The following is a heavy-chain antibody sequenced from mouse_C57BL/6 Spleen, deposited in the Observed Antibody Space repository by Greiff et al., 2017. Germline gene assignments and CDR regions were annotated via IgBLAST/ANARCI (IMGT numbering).Heavy chain of an antibody. CDR1: GYAFSSSW. D-gene: IGHD1-1*01. J-gene: IGHJ2*01. Sequence: VQLQQSGPELVKPGASVKISCKASGYAFSSSWMNWVKQRPGKGLEWIGLIYPGDGDTNYNGKFKGKATLTADKSSSTAYMQLSSLTSEDSAVYYCALFITTVVDYFDYWGQGTTLTVSS. V-gene: IGHV1-82*01. CDR3: ALFITTVVDYFDY. CDR2: IYPGDGDT.